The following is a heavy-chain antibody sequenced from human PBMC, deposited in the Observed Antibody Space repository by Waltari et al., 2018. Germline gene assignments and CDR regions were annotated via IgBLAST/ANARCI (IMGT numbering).Heavy chain of an antibody. CDR2: IHYSGST. J-gene: IGHJ4*02. CDR3: ARFTGIHWDY. D-gene: IGHD7-27*01. V-gene: IGHV4-59*01. CDR1: GGSINPYF. Sequence: QVQLQESGPGLVKPSETLSLTCTISGGSINPYFWSWIRQPPGKGLEWMGYIHYSGSTGYNPSLKSRVTILLDTSRNQFSLQLTSLTTADTAIYYCARFTGIHWDYWGQGTLVTASS.